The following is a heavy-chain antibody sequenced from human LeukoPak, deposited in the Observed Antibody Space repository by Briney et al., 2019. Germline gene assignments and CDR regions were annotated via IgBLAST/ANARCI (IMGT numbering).Heavy chain of an antibody. J-gene: IGHJ4*02. D-gene: IGHD2-15*01. CDR2: ISSNGGST. CDR1: GFTFSSYA. V-gene: IGHV3-64*04. Sequence: PGGSLRLSCSASGFTFSSYAMHWVRQAPGKGLEYVSAISSNGGSTYYADSVKGRFTISRDNAKNSLYLQMNSLRAEDTAVYYCAKEFCSGGSCNLDYWGQGTLVTVSS. CDR3: AKEFCSGGSCNLDY.